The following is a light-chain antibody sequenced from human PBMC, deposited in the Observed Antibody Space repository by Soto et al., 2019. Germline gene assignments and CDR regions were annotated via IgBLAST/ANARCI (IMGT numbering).Light chain of an antibody. CDR1: QDINTY. CDR3: QQRKSYPIT. J-gene: IGKJ5*01. Sequence: DLQLTQSPSFLSASVGDRVTITCRASQDINTYLAWYQQKPGKAPKLLIFAASTLQNGVPSRFSGSGSGTEFTVTITSLHPEDFAPYYCQQRKSYPITFGQGTRLEIK. V-gene: IGKV1-9*01. CDR2: AAS.